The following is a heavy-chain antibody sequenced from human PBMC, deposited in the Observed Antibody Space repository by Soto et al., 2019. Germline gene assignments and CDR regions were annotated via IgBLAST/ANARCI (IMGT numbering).Heavy chain of an antibody. V-gene: IGHV1-18*01. J-gene: IGHJ6*02. CDR3: ARDRLDPSYGGNSGWYYYYYGMDV. Sequence: QVQLVQSGAEVKKPGASVKVSCKASGYTFTSYGISWVRQAPGQGLEWMGWISAYNGNTNYAQKLQGRVTMTTDTSTSPAYMELRSLRSDDTAVYYCARDRLDPSYGGNSGWYYYYYGMDVWGQGTTVTVSS. D-gene: IGHD4-17*01. CDR1: GYTFTSYG. CDR2: ISAYNGNT.